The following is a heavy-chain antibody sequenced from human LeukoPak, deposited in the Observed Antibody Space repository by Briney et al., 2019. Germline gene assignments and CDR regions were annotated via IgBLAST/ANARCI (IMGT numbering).Heavy chain of an antibody. V-gene: IGHV4-31*03. D-gene: IGHD6-19*01. Sequence: SETLSLTCTVSGGSISSGGYYWSWIRQHPGKGLEWIGYIYYSGSTYYNPSLKSRVTISVDTSKNQFSLKLSSVTAADTAVYYCARINGWSADAFDIWGQGTMVTVSS. CDR3: ARINGWSADAFDI. J-gene: IGHJ3*02. CDR1: GGSISSGGYY. CDR2: IYYSGST.